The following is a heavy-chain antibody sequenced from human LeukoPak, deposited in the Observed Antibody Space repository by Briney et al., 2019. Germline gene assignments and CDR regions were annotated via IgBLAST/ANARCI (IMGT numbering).Heavy chain of an antibody. D-gene: IGHD2-2*01. CDR2: IYTSGST. V-gene: IGHV4-61*02. Sequence: PSETLSLTCTVSGGSISSGSYYWSWIRQPAGKGLEWIGRIYTSGSTNYNPSLKSRVTISVDTSKNQFSLRLSSVTAADTAVYYCASSLVVPAANTYYYYYMDVWGKGTTVTVSS. CDR1: GGSISSGSYY. J-gene: IGHJ6*03. CDR3: ASSLVVPAANTYYYYYMDV.